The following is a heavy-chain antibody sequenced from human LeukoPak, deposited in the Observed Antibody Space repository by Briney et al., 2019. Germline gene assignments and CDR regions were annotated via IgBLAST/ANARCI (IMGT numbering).Heavy chain of an antibody. CDR3: ARAAYCGGDCYLGAFDI. CDR2: INHSGST. J-gene: IGHJ3*02. CDR1: GGSFSGYY. V-gene: IGHV4-34*01. Sequence: SETLSLTCAVYGGSFSGYYWSWIRQPPGKGLEWIGEINHSGSTNYNPSLKSRVTISVDTSRNQFSLKLSSVTAADTAVYYCARAAYCGGDCYLGAFDIWGQGTMVTISS. D-gene: IGHD2-21*02.